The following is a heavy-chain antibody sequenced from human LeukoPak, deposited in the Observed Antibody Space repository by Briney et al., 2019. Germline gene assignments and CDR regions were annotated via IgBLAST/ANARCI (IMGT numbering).Heavy chain of an antibody. D-gene: IGHD6-19*01. J-gene: IGHJ4*02. CDR3: AKDLAVAEVLDY. V-gene: IGHV3-23*01. CDR1: GFTFSSYA. CDR2: ISGSGGST. Sequence: GGSLRLSCAASGFTFSSYAMSWVRQAPGKGLEWVSAISGSGGSTYYADSVKGRFTISRDNSKNTLYLQMNNLRAEDTAVYYCAKDLAVAEVLDYWGQGTLVTVSS.